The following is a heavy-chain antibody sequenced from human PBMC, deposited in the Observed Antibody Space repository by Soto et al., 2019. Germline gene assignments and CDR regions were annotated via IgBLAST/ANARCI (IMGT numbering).Heavy chain of an antibody. D-gene: IGHD6-6*01. J-gene: IGHJ4*02. CDR2: ISWNRGSI. V-gene: IGHV3-9*01. CDR3: AKGSYSSSSRAPYYFDY. Sequence: GGSLRLSCAASGFTFDDYAMHWVRQAPGKGLEWVSGISWNRGSIGYADSVKGRFTISRDNAKNSLYLQMNSLRAEDTALYYCAKGSYSSSSRAPYYFDYWGQGTLVTVSS. CDR1: GFTFDDYA.